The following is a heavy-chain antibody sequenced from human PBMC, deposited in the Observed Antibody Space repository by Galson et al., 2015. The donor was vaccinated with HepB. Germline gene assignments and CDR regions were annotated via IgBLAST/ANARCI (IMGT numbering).Heavy chain of an antibody. CDR3: ARGGGYCSSTSCYYYGMAV. Sequence: SLRLSCAASGFTFSSYGMHWVRQAPGKGLEWVAVIWYDGSNKYYADSVKGRFTISRDNSKNTLYLQMNSLRAEDTAVYYCARGGGYCSSTSCYYYGMAVWAQGPPATVSS. D-gene: IGHD2-2*01. CDR2: IWYDGSNK. V-gene: IGHV3-33*01. CDR1: GFTFSSYG. J-gene: IGHJ6*02.